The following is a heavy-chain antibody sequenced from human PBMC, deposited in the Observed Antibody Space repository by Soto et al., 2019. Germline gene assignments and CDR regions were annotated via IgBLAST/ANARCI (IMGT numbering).Heavy chain of an antibody. CDR1: GFIFSNYV. CDR2: ISDSGGTS. Sequence: EVQLVDSGGGLVQPGGSLRLSCAASGFIFSNYVMSWVRQAPGKGLXWVSSISDSGGTSYYADSVKGRFTISRDNSKNTXYLQMNSLRAEDTAIYYCAKRPRALLTFDYWGQGTLVTVSS. V-gene: IGHV3-23*04. CDR3: AKRPRALLTFDY. J-gene: IGHJ4*02. D-gene: IGHD1-26*01.